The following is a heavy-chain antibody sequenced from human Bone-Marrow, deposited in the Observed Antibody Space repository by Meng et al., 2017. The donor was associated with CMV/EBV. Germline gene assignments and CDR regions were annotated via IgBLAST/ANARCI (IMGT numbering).Heavy chain of an antibody. V-gene: IGHV3-21*01. CDR3: ARKVVPAAIRRGADAFDI. CDR2: ISSSSSYI. J-gene: IGHJ3*02. Sequence: GESLKISCAASGFTFSSYSMNWVRQAPGKGLEWVSSISSSSSYIYYADSVKGRFTISRDNAKNSLYLQMNSLRAEDTAVYYCARKVVPAAIRRGADAFDIWGQGTMVTVSS. D-gene: IGHD2-2*02. CDR1: GFTFSSYS.